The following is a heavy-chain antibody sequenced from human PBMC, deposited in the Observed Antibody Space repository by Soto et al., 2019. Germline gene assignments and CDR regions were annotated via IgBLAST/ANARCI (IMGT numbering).Heavy chain of an antibody. V-gene: IGHV3-48*02. Sequence: GGSLRLSYAASGFTFISYSMNWVRQAPGKGLEWVSYISSSSSKIYYADSVKGRFTISRDNAKNSLYLQMNSLRDEDTPVYYCAKRTCTYWAFDIWGQGTMVTGSS. CDR3: AKRTCTYWAFDI. CDR2: ISSSSSKI. J-gene: IGHJ3*02. CDR1: GFTFISYS. D-gene: IGHD2-8*02.